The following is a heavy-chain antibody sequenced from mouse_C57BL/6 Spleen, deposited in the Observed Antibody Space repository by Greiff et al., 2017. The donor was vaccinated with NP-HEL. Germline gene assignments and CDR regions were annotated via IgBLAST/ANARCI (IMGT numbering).Heavy chain of an antibody. D-gene: IGHD3-3*01. V-gene: IGHV1-59*01. Sequence: VQLQQSGAELVRPGTSVKLSCKASGYTFTSYWMHWVKQRPGQGLEWIGVIDPSDSYTNYNQKFKGKATLTVDTSSSTAYMQLSSLTSEDSAVYYCARRDVYFDYWGQSTTLTVSS. J-gene: IGHJ2*01. CDR2: IDPSDSYT. CDR1: GYTFTSYW. CDR3: ARRDVYFDY.